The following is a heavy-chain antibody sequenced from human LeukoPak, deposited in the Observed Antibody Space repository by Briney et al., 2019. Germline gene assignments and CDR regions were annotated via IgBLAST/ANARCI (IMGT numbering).Heavy chain of an antibody. D-gene: IGHD5-12*01. V-gene: IGHV3-30*02. CDR2: IWYDGTNK. CDR3: AKGGGSKLKDAFDI. J-gene: IGHJ3*02. CDR1: GFSFSSYV. Sequence: GGSLRLSCAASGFSFSSYVMHRVRQAPGKGLEWVAVIWYDGTNKYYADSVKGRFTISRDNSKNTLDVQMNSLRAEDTAVYYCAKGGGSKLKDAFDIWGQGTVVAVSA.